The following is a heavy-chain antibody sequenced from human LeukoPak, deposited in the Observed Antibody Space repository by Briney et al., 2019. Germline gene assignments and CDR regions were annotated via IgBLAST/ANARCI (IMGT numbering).Heavy chain of an antibody. J-gene: IGHJ3*02. V-gene: IGHV3-21*01. CDR1: GFTFRSYS. D-gene: IGHD3-10*01. CDR2: INSDSNYI. CDR3: AVAYYYGSGDAFDI. Sequence: GGSLSLSCAASGFTFRSYSMNWVRQAPGKGLEWVSSINSDSNYIYYADSVQGRFTISRDNAKNSLYLQMNSLRAEDTAVYYCAVAYYYGSGDAFDIWGQGTKVTVSS.